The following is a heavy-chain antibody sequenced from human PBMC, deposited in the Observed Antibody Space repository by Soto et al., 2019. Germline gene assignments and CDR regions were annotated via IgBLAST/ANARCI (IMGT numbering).Heavy chain of an antibody. D-gene: IGHD2-2*01. CDR1: GDSMTSGDYS. J-gene: IGHJ4*02. CDR3: ARGDYQYSIDY. CDR2: IYRTGNT. V-gene: IGHV4-30-2*01. Sequence: QLQLQESGSRLVKSSQTLSLTCTVSGDSMTSGDYSWSWIRQPPGKGLEWLGYIYRTGNTHYSPSLKSRVSISQDRSKNQFSLELTSVTAADTAVYYCARGDYQYSIDYWGQGTLATVSS.